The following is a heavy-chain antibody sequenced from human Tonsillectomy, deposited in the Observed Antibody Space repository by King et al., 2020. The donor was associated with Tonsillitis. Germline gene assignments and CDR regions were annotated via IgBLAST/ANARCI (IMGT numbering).Heavy chain of an antibody. CDR3: ARPINLRDDAFDI. V-gene: IGHV5-51*01. D-gene: IGHD1-14*01. CDR2: IYPDDSDT. J-gene: IGHJ3*02. Sequence: QLVQSGAEVKKPGESLKISCKGSGYSFTSYWIGWVRQMPGKGLEWMWIIYPDDSDTRYSPSFQGQVTISADKSISTAYLQWSSLKASDTAMYYCARPINLRDDAFDIWGQGTMVTVSS. CDR1: GYSFTSYW.